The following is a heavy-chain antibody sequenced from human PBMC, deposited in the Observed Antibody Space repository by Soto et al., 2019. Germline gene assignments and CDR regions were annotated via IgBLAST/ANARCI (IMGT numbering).Heavy chain of an antibody. J-gene: IGHJ1*01. D-gene: IGHD3-22*01. CDR2: ISWNSGSI. CDR1: GFTFDDYA. CDR3: AKATGRDYYDSSGYNGPEYFQH. Sequence: GGSLRLSCAASGFTFDDYAMHWVRQAPGKGLEWVSGISWNSGSIGYADSVKGRFTISRDNAKNSLYLQMNSLRAEDTALYYCAKATGRDYYDSSGYNGPEYFQHWGQGTLVTVSS. V-gene: IGHV3-9*01.